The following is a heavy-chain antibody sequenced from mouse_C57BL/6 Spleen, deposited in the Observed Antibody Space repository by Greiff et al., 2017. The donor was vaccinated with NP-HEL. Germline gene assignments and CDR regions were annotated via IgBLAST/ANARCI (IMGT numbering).Heavy chain of an antibody. CDR1: GYTFTSYG. V-gene: IGHV1-81*01. CDR2: IYPRSGNT. Sequence: QVQLKESGAELARPGASVKLSCKASGYTFTSYGISWVKQRTGQGLEWIGEIYPRSGNTYYNEKFKGKATLTADKSSSTAYMELRSLTSEDSAVYFCDYYGSSYASFDYWGQGTTLTVSS. J-gene: IGHJ2*01. D-gene: IGHD1-1*01. CDR3: DYYGSSYASFDY.